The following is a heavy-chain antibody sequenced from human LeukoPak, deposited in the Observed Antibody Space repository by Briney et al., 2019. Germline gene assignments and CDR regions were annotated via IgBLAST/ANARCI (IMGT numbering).Heavy chain of an antibody. CDR3: ARGKIDYYYGDYDGY. J-gene: IGHJ4*02. CDR2: ISTISSTK. D-gene: IGHD4-17*01. Sequence: GGSLRLSCTASGFTFSSYDMNWVRQAPGKGLEWVSYISTISSTKYYADSVKGRFTISRDNAKNSLYLQMNRLRDEDTGVYYCARGKIDYYYGDYDGYWGQGTLVTVSS. CDR1: GFTFSSYD. V-gene: IGHV3-48*02.